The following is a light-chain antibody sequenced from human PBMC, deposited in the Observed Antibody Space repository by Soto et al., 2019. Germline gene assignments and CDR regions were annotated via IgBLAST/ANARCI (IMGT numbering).Light chain of an antibody. Sequence: EIVLTQSPGTVSLSPGETATLSCRASQTVSSGYLAWYEQKPGQAPRLLIYGTTSRATGVPDRFSGGGSGTAFTLTISGLEPEDSALYNCQQYGSSPPTFGRGTKVEIK. CDR3: QQYGSSPPT. CDR1: QTVSSGY. V-gene: IGKV3-20*01. J-gene: IGKJ4*01. CDR2: GTT.